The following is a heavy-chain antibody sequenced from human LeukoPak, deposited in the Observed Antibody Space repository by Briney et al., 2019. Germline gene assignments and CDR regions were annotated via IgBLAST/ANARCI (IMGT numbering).Heavy chain of an antibody. J-gene: IGHJ4*02. CDR2: INPNSGGT. D-gene: IGHD6-13*01. Sequence: ASVKVSCKASGYTFTGYYMHWVRQAPGQGLEWMGWINPNSGGTNYAQKFQGRATMTRDTSISTAYMELSRLRSGDTAVYYCARARRAAAGIAFDYWGQGTLVTVSS. CDR3: ARARRAAAGIAFDY. V-gene: IGHV1-2*02. CDR1: GYTFTGYY.